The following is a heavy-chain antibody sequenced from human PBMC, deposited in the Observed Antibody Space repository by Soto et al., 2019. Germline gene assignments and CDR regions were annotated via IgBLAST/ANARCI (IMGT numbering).Heavy chain of an antibody. D-gene: IGHD3-10*01. CDR3: ARCRELYGSGSYNPLYFDY. J-gene: IGHJ4*02. Sequence: QVQLQESGPGLVKPSETLSLTCTVSGGSVSSDNYYWNWIRKPPGKGLQWIGYIYYSGSTNYNPSLTSRVTISVDTSKTQFSLKLSSVTAADTAVYYCARCRELYGSGSYNPLYFDYWGQGTLVTVSS. CDR1: GGSVSSDNYY. CDR2: IYYSGST. V-gene: IGHV4-61*01.